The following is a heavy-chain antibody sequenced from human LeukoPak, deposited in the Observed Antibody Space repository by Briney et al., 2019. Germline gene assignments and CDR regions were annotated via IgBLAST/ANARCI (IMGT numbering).Heavy chain of an antibody. CDR3: ARTYYYDSSGYSGHDYFDY. CDR2: IYYSGST. V-gene: IGHV4-59*01. CDR1: GFTFSDYY. J-gene: IGHJ4*02. Sequence: LRLSCAASGFTFSDYYMSWIRQPPGKGLEWIGYIYYSGSTNYNPSLKSRVTISVDTSKNQFSLKLSSVTAADTAVYYCARTYYYDSSGYSGHDYFDYWGQGTLVTVSS. D-gene: IGHD3-22*01.